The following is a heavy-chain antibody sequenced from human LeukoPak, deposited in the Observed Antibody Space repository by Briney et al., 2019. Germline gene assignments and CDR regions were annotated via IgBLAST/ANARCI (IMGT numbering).Heavy chain of an antibody. CDR3: VRMTHSGNSFDN. J-gene: IGHJ4*02. CDR2: ISYTGNTI. V-gene: IGHV3-48*01. Sequence: QPGGSLRLSCEASGFLFSSYNMNWVRQAPGKGLEWVSYISYTGNTIYYADSVEGRLTISRDNAKNSLILQLTSLRMEDTAVYYCVRMTHSGNSFDNWGQGSLVTVSS. CDR1: GFLFSSYN. D-gene: IGHD6-25*01.